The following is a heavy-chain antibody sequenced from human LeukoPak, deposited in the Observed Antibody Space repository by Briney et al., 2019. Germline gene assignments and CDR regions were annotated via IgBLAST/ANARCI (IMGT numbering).Heavy chain of an antibody. Sequence: ASVKVSCKASGYTFTSYGISWVRQAPGQGLEWMGWISAYNGNTNYAQKFQGRVTMAVDTSTSTAYMELRSLRSDDTAVYYCARRIVGGHLGDYWGQGTLVTVSS. J-gene: IGHJ4*02. CDR2: ISAYNGNT. D-gene: IGHD1-26*01. CDR3: ARRIVGGHLGDY. CDR1: GYTFTSYG. V-gene: IGHV1-18*01.